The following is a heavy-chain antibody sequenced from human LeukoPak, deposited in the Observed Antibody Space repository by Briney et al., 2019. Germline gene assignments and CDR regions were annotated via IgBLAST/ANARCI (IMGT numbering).Heavy chain of an antibody. CDR1: GGSFSGYY. J-gene: IGHJ5*02. D-gene: IGHD3-22*01. CDR2: INHSGST. CDR3: ARVTMIVVVNWFDP. Sequence: SETLSLTCAVYGGSFSGYYWSWIRQPPGKGLEWLGEINHSGSTNYNPSLKSRVTISVDTSKNQFSLKLSSVTAADTAVYYCARVTMIVVVNWFDPWGQGTLVTVSS. V-gene: IGHV4-34*01.